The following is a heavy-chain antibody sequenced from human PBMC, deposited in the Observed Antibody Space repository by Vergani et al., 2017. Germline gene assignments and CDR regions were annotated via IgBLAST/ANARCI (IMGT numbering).Heavy chain of an antibody. D-gene: IGHD5-12*01. CDR3: AREGGWLRSTLNYFDY. CDR2: ISYDGSNK. CDR1: GFTFSSYA. V-gene: IGHV3-30*04. Sequence: QVQLVESGGGVVQPGRSLRLSCAASGFTFSSYAMHWVRQAPGKGLEWVAVISYDGSNKYYADSVKGRFTISRDNSKNTLYLQMNSLRAEDTAVYYCAREGGWLRSTLNYFDYWGQGTLVTVSS. J-gene: IGHJ4*02.